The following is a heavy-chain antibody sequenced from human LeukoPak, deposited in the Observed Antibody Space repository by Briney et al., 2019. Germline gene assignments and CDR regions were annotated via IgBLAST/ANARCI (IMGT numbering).Heavy chain of an antibody. V-gene: IGHV3-48*03. Sequence: GGPLRLSCAASGFTFSSYEMNWVRQAPGKGLEWVSYISSSGRTIYYADSVKGRFTISRDNAKNSLYLQMNSLRAEDTAVYYCARHNRGVVSFDDYWGQGTLVTVSS. CDR2: ISSSGRTI. CDR1: GFTFSSYE. J-gene: IGHJ4*02. D-gene: IGHD3-10*01. CDR3: ARHNRGVVSFDDY.